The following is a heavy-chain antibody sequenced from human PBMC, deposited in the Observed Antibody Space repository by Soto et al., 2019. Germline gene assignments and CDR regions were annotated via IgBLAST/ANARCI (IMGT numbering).Heavy chain of an antibody. J-gene: IGHJ4*02. D-gene: IGHD2-21*02. Sequence: GGSLRLSCAASGFTFSTYAMIWVRQAPGKGLEWVSTISGSGGGTYYADSVKGRFTISRDNSNNTRYLQMISLRAEDTAVYFCAKGRPLHLVVVTAVAIDSWGQGTLVTVSS. CDR3: AKGRPLHLVVVTAVAIDS. CDR1: GFTFSTYA. V-gene: IGHV3-23*01. CDR2: ISGSGGGT.